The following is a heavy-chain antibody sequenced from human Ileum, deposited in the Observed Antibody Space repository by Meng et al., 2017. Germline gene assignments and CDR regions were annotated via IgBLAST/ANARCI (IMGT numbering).Heavy chain of an antibody. D-gene: IGHD6-6*01. CDR1: GCMFSSYW. Sequence: GGSLRLSCAASGCMFSSYWMHWVRRVPGKGLVWVSRINSDGSGTTYADSVRGRFTISRDNAKNTVYLQMNSLRAEDTAVYYCARVKAFSSSCFDSWGQGTLVTVSS. CDR2: INSDGSGT. CDR3: ARVKAFSSSCFDS. V-gene: IGHV3-74*01. J-gene: IGHJ4*02.